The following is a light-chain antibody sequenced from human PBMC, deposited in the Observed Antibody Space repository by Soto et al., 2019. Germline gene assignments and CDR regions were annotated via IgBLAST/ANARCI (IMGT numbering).Light chain of an antibody. CDR3: QQYDNWPPST. CDR2: DAS. CDR1: QSVTNK. Sequence: EVVMTQSPATLSVSPGERATLSCRASQSVTNKLAWYQQKPGQAPRLLISDASTRATGVPGRFSGSGSGTEFTLTISNLQSEDFAVYYCQQYDNWPPSTFGQGTKLEIK. V-gene: IGKV3-15*01. J-gene: IGKJ2*01.